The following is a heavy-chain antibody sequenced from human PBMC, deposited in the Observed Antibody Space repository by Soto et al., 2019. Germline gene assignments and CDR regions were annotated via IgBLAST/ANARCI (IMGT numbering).Heavy chain of an antibody. J-gene: IGHJ6*02. CDR1: GFIFSDYT. Sequence: EVQLVESGGDLVQPGGSLRLSCAASGFIFSDYTMTWVRQAPERGLEFVSHISSSGGAIFYAESVKGRFTVSRDNAKNSLYLQMNSLRDEDTAVYFCARDHGGSTWFVGVYYFFGMDVWGQGTAVTVSS. CDR2: ISSSGGAI. V-gene: IGHV3-48*02. D-gene: IGHD6-13*01. CDR3: ARDHGGSTWFVGVYYFFGMDV.